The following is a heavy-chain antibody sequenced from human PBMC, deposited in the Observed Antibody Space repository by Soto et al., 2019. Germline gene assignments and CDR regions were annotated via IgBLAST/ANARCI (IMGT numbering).Heavy chain of an antibody. V-gene: IGHV4-34*01. Sequence: SETLSLTCAVYGGSFSAYYWIWIRQPPGKGLEWIGEINHSGSTSYSPSLKSRVTISVDTSKNQFSLRLSSVTAADTAVYYCARGGGSRGYYFDNWDQGTQVTVSS. CDR2: INHSGST. J-gene: IGHJ4*02. D-gene: IGHD3-22*01. CDR1: GGSFSAYY. CDR3: ARGGGSRGYYFDN.